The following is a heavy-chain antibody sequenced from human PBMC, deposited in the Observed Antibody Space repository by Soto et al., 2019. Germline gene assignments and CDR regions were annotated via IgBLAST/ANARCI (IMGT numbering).Heavy chain of an antibody. V-gene: IGHV4-30-4*01. D-gene: IGHD4-4*01. CDR3: ESNAITPQYYGMDV. CDR2: IYYSGNT. CDR1: SGSISSGDYY. Sequence: SETPSLTCTVSSGSISSGDYYWSWIRQSPGKGLEWIGCIYYSGNTYYNPSLKSRLTMSLDTSKNQLSLELSSVTAADTAVYYCESNAITPQYYGMDVWGQGTSVTVSS. J-gene: IGHJ6*02.